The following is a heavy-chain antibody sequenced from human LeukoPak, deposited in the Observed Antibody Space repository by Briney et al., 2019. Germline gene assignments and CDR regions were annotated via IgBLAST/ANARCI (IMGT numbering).Heavy chain of an antibody. CDR1: GFTFSGYS. CDR2: INQDGSEK. D-gene: IGHD3-10*01. V-gene: IGHV3-7*01. Sequence: GGSLRLSCAASGFTFSGYSMNWVRQAPGKGLEWVANINQDGSEKNYVDSVKGRFTISRDNAKNSVYLQMNRLRAEDTAVYYCARDAAHRTYYYGSGSYYNGNYYYGMDVWGQGTTVTVSS. CDR3: ARDAAHRTYYYGSGSYYNGNYYYGMDV. J-gene: IGHJ6*02.